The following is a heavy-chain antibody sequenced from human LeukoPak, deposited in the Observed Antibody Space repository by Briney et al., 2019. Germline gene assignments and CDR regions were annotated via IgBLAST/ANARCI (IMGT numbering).Heavy chain of an antibody. CDR1: GGSISSYY. CDR2: IYTSGST. J-gene: IGHJ5*02. CDR3: ARDIFWSGSSNWFDP. Sequence: SETLSLTCTVSGGSISSYYWSWIRQPAGKGLERIGRIYTSGSTNYNPSPKSRVTMSVDTSKNQFSLKLSSVTAADTALYYCARDIFWSGSSNWFDPWGQGTLVTVSS. D-gene: IGHD3-3*01. V-gene: IGHV4-4*07.